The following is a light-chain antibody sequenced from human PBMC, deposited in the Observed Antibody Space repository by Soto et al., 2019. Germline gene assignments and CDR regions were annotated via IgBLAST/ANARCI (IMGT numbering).Light chain of an antibody. CDR2: EVR. J-gene: IGLJ1*01. Sequence: QSVLTQPASVSGSPGQSITISCTGTASDVGAYDYVSWYQHHPGTPPKLLIFEVRDRPSGVSNRFSGSKSGNTASLTISGLQPDDEADYFCSSSTSSSTLVFGTVTKVTVL. V-gene: IGLV2-14*01. CDR3: SSSTSSSTLV. CDR1: ASDVGAYDY.